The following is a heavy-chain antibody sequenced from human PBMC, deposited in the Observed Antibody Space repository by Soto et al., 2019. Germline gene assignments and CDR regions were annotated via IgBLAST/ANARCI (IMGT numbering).Heavy chain of an antibody. CDR3: ARGRGYSYGLDP. CDR1: GGSISGGGYS. D-gene: IGHD5-18*01. CDR2: IYHSGST. V-gene: IGHV4-30-2*05. Sequence: SETLSLTCAVSGGSISGGGYSWSWIRQPPGKGLEWIGYIYHSGSTYYNPSLKSRVTISLDTSKNQFSLSLSSVTAADTAVYYCARGRGYSYGLDPWGQGTLVTVSS. J-gene: IGHJ5*02.